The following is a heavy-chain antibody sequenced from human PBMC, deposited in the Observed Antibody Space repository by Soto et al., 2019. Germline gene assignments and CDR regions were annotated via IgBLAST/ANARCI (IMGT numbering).Heavy chain of an antibody. CDR2: ISYDGSNK. V-gene: IGHV3-30*18. CDR3: AKGGLRFLEWLLLYFDY. J-gene: IGHJ4*02. CDR1: GFTFSSYG. Sequence: ESGGGVVQPGRSLRLSCAASGFTFSSYGMHWVRQAPGKGLEWVAVISYDGSNKYYADSVKGRFTISRDNSKNTLYLQMNSLRAEDTAVYYCAKGGLRFLEWLLLYFDYWGQGTLVTVSS. D-gene: IGHD3-3*01.